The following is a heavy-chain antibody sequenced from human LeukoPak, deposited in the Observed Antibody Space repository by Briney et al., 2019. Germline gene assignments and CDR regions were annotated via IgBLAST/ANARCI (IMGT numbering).Heavy chain of an antibody. J-gene: IGHJ4*02. V-gene: IGHV4-31*03. D-gene: IGHD6-13*01. CDR2: TYYSGST. CDR1: SGSFTSGGYY. Sequence: MASQTLSLTCTVSSGSFTSGGYYWSWIRQHPGKGLEWIGYTYYSGSTNYNPSLKSRVTISVDTSKDQFSLKLSSVTAADTAVYYCARVARIAAAGIIPYFDYWGQGTLVTVSS. CDR3: ARVARIAAAGIIPYFDY.